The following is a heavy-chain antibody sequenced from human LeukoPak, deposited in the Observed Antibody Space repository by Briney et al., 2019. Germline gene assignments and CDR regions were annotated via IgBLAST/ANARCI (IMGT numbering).Heavy chain of an antibody. Sequence: PGGSLRLSCAASGFIFSPYAIHWVRQAPGKGLEWVAVISYDGSNKYYADSVKGRFTISRDNSKNTLFLHMNTLRPEDTAVYYCARVGVRTAAAGRGGGSPYFDSWGQGTLVTVSS. V-gene: IGHV3-30-3*01. CDR1: GFIFSPYA. CDR3: ARVGVRTAAAGRGGGSPYFDS. CDR2: ISYDGSNK. J-gene: IGHJ4*02. D-gene: IGHD6-13*01.